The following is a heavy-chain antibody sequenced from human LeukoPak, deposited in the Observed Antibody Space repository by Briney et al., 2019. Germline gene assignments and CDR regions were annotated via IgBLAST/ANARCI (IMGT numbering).Heavy chain of an antibody. CDR2: INPDSGGT. CDR1: GYTFTSYY. D-gene: IGHD4/OR15-4a*01. CDR3: ARDGALDV. Sequence: ASVKVSCKASGYTFTSYYIHWLRQAPGQGLEWMGWINPDSGGTKYAQKFQGRVTMTRDTSITTTFMEVSSLRSDDTAVYYCARDGALDVWGQGTTVTVSS. J-gene: IGHJ6*02. V-gene: IGHV1-2*02.